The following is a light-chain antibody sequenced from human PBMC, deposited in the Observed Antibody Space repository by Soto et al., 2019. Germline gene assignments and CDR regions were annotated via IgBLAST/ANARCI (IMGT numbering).Light chain of an antibody. CDR2: TAS. CDR3: LQASTFPRT. J-gene: IGKJ1*01. V-gene: IGKV1-33*01. CDR1: QDTGKY. Sequence: IQMTQSPTSLSASVGDRVTITCQASQDTGKYLNWFQQKPGKAPQLLIQTASTLVRETPSRFSGSGSGTDFLLTINNLQPEDFATYYCLQASTFPRTFGQGTKV.